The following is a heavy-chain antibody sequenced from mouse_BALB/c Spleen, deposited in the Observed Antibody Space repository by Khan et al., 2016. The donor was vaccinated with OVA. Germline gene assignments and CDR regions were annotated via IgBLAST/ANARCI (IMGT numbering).Heavy chain of an antibody. CDR1: GYTFTNYG. CDR3: AKEITSLFDY. V-gene: IGHV9-3*02. D-gene: IGHD1-1*01. J-gene: IGHJ2*02. CDR2: INTSTGEP. Sequence: QVQLKQSGPELKKPGETLKISCKASGYTFTNYGMNWAKQAPGKGFKWMGWINTSTGEPTYAEEFKGRFVFSLETSANTAYLQINNLKNEDTATYFCAKEITSLFDYWGQGTSLTVSS.